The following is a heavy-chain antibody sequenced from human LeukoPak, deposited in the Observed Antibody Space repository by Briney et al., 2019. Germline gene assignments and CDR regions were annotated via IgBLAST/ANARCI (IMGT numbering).Heavy chain of an antibody. D-gene: IGHD1-26*01. CDR2: ISESGDKT. Sequence: GSLRLSCAASGFTFSNYAMNWVRQAPGKGLEWVSSISESGDKTDYADSVRGLFTISRDNSQNTLYLQMNSLRAEDTALYYCAKQWVDCWGQGTLVTVSS. V-gene: IGHV3-23*01. CDR1: GFTFSNYA. J-gene: IGHJ4*02. CDR3: AKQWVDC.